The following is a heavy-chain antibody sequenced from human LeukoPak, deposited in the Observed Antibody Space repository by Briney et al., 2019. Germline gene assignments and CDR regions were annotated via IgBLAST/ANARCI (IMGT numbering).Heavy chain of an antibody. CDR2: ISNGGATI. D-gene: IGHD6-13*01. CDR3: ARSTVAAGKGDDY. V-gene: IGHV3-11*01. Sequence: GGSLRLSCAASGFTFSDYYMSWIRRAPGKGLECVSYISNGGATIYYADSVKGRFTISRDNAKNSLYLQMNSLGAEDTAIYYCARSTVAAGKGDDYWGQGTLVSVSS. CDR1: GFTFSDYY. J-gene: IGHJ4*02.